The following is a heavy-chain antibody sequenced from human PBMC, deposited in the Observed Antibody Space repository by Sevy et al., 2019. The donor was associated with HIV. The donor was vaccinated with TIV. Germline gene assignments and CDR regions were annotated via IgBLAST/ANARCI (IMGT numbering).Heavy chain of an antibody. CDR3: ARGRDFFGTFDI. CDR2: ITHDGNT. CDR1: GGSFSGYS. V-gene: IGHV4-34*01. Sequence: SETLSLTCGVYGGSFSGYSWGWIRQSPEKGLEWIGEITHDGNTNYISSLKSRVTISKATSKNQFSLRLTSVTAADTAVYYCARGRDFFGTFDIWGQGTGVTVSS. J-gene: IGHJ3*02. D-gene: IGHD3-10*01.